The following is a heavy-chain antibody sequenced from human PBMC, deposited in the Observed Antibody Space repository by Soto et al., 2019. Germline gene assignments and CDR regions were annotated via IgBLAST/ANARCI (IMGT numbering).Heavy chain of an antibody. J-gene: IGHJ4*02. CDR3: ARDRPDYDETSGYYNHLDY. Sequence: ASVKVSCKASGYTFTSYGITWVRQAPGQGLDWMGWISTNNGDTDYAQKLQGKVTMTTDTSTSTAYMELRSLRSDDTAVYYCARDRPDYDETSGYYNHLDYWGQGTLVTVSS. V-gene: IGHV1-18*04. CDR1: GYTFTSYG. D-gene: IGHD3-22*01. CDR2: ISTNNGDT.